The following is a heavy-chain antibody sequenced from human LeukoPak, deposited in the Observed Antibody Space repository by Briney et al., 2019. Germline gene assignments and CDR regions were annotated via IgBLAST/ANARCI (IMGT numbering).Heavy chain of an antibody. V-gene: IGHV3-30-3*01. CDR1: GFTFSSYA. Sequence: GGSLRLSCAASGFTFSSYAMHWVRQAPGKGLEWVAVISYDGSNKYYADSVKGRFTISRDNSKNTLYLQMNSLRAEDTAVYYCARTNPRISSWYDHYYYGMDVWGQGTTVTVSS. D-gene: IGHD6-13*01. J-gene: IGHJ6*02. CDR3: ARTNPRISSWYDHYYYGMDV. CDR2: ISYDGSNK.